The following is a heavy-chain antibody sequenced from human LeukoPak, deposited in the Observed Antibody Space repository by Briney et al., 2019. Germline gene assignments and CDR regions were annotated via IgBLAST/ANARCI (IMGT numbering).Heavy chain of an antibody. CDR3: ARGDYDILTGYYYLDY. V-gene: IGHV1-8*01. CDR1: GYTFTSYD. D-gene: IGHD3-9*01. J-gene: IGHJ4*02. CDR2: MNPNSGNR. Sequence: ASVKVSCKASGYTFTSYDINCVREATGQGLEWRGWMNPNSGNRGYAQKFQGSVTMTRNTSISTAYMELSSLRSEDTAVYYCARGDYDILTGYYYLDYWGQGTLVTVSS.